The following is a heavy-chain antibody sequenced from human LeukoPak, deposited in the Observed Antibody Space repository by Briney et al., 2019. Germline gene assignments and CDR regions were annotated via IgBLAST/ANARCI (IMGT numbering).Heavy chain of an antibody. V-gene: IGHV3-7*01. CDR2: IKQDGSEK. CDR3: AELGITMIGGV. D-gene: IGHD3-10*02. Sequence: PGGSLRLSCVASGFTFSSYWMIWVRQAPGKGLEWVANIKQDGSEKYYVDSVEGRFTISRNNAKNSLSLQMNSLRAEDTAVYYCAELGITMIGGVWGKGTTVTISS. CDR1: GFTFSSYW. J-gene: IGHJ6*04.